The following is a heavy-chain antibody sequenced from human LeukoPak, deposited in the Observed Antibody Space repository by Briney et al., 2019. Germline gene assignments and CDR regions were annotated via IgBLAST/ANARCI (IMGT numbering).Heavy chain of an antibody. CDR3: ARDWVAAAGTWGNYYYYGMDV. Sequence: GGSLRLSCAASGFTFSSYSMNWVRQAPGKGLEWVSSISSSSSYIYYADSVKGRFTISRDNAKNSLYLQMNSLRAEDTAVYYCARDWVAAAGTWGNYYYYGMDVWGQGTTVTVSS. J-gene: IGHJ6*02. D-gene: IGHD6-13*01. CDR2: ISSSSSYI. V-gene: IGHV3-21*01. CDR1: GFTFSSYS.